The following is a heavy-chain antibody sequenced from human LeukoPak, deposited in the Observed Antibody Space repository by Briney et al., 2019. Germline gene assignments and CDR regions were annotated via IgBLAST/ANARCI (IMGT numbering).Heavy chain of an antibody. Sequence: GASVKVSCKASGYTFTSYYMHWVRQAPGQGLEWMGIINPSGGSTSYAQKFQGRVTMTTDTSTSTAYMELRSLRSDDTAVYYCASLGWLALDGMDVWGQGTTVTVSS. CDR1: GYTFTSYY. D-gene: IGHD3-9*01. V-gene: IGHV1-46*01. CDR3: ASLGWLALDGMDV. J-gene: IGHJ6*02. CDR2: INPSGGST.